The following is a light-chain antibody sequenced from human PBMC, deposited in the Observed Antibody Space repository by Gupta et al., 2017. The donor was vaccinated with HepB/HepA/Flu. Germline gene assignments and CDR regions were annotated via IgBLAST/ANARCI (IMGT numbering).Light chain of an antibody. V-gene: IGLV3-21*03. CDR3: HVWDGASDHYV. J-gene: IGLJ1*01. CDR2: DDR. CDR1: NIEERN. Sequence: SSVLTQPPSVTVATGKTATNTGWADNIEERNVHWYQQTAGQAPVMVVRDDRDRPSGIPERFSGSKSGSTATLTISGVEAGDEADYYCHVWDGASDHYVFGTGTKVTVL.